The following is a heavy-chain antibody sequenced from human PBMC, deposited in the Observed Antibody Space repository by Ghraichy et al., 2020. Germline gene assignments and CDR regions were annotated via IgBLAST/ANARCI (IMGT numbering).Heavy chain of an antibody. V-gene: IGHV3-33*01. J-gene: IGHJ6*02. CDR3: ARDRHFGCSSTSCSGMDV. CDR1: GFTFSSYG. CDR2: IWYDGSNK. D-gene: IGHD2-2*01. Sequence: GGSLRLSCAASGFTFSSYGMHWVRQAPGKGLEWVAVIWYDGSNKYYADSVKGRFTISRDNSKNTLYLQMNSLRAEDTAVYYCARDRHFGCSSTSCSGMDVWGQGTTVTVSS.